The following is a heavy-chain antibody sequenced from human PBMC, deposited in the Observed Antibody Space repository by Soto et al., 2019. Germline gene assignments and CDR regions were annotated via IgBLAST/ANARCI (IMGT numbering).Heavy chain of an antibody. CDR1: GGSFSGYY. CDR2: HNHSGRT. V-gene: IGHV4-34*01. Sequence: SETLSLPCAVYGGSFSGYYWSWIRQPPGKGLEWIGEHNHSGRTTYNPPLKRRVTISLDKSKSQFSLKLNSVTAADSAVYFCARLEGLATISYYFDYWGQGPLVTVSS. CDR3: ARLEGLATISYYFDY. J-gene: IGHJ4*02. D-gene: IGHD3-9*01.